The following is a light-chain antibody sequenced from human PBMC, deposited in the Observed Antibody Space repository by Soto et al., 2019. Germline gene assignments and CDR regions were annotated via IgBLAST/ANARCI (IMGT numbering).Light chain of an antibody. V-gene: IGKV1-8*01. CDR1: QGISSY. CDR2: AAS. Sequence: AIRMTQSPSSFSASTGDRVTITCRASQGISSYLAWYQQKPWKAPKILIYAASTLQNGVPSRFSGSGSGTYFTLTISCLQSEDFATYYCQQYYSYPPWTFGQGTKVEIK. CDR3: QQYYSYPPWT. J-gene: IGKJ1*01.